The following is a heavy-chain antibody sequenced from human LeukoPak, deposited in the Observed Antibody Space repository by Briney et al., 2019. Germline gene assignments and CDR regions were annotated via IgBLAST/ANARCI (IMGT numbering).Heavy chain of an antibody. CDR2: INHSGST. Sequence: SETLSLTCAVYGGSFSGYYWSWIRQPPGKGLEWIGEINHSGSTNYNPSLKSRVTISVDTSKNQFSLKLSSVTAADTAVYYCARVVQWVFDYWGQGTLVTVSS. J-gene: IGHJ4*02. V-gene: IGHV4-34*01. D-gene: IGHD1-26*01. CDR1: GGSFSGYY. CDR3: ARVVQWVFDY.